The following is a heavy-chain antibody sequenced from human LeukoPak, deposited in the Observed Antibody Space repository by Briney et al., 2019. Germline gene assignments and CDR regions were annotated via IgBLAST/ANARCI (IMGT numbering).Heavy chain of an antibody. D-gene: IGHD5-18*01. CDR3: ARDAVDTAMVGLLLRWHYFDY. V-gene: IGHV3-30-3*01. Sequence: QSGGSLRLSCAASGFTFSSYAMHWVRQAPGKGLEWVAVISYDGSNKYYADSVKGRFTISRDNSKNTLYLQMNSLRAEDTAVYYCARDAVDTAMVGLLLRWHYFDYWGQGTLVTVSS. J-gene: IGHJ4*02. CDR1: GFTFSSYA. CDR2: ISYDGSNK.